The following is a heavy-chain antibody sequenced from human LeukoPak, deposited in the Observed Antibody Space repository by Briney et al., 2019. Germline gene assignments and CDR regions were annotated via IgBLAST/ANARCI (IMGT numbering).Heavy chain of an antibody. Sequence: AGGSLRLSCAASGFPFRTYVMTWVRQAPGKGLEWVSSISGSADSTYYADSVKGRFTISRDNSKNTLYLQMHSLRAEDTAVYYCAKDIVVVPAAVNDYWGQGTLVTVSS. CDR3: AKDIVVVPAAVNDY. CDR1: GFPFRTYV. D-gene: IGHD2-2*01. V-gene: IGHV3-23*01. CDR2: ISGSADST. J-gene: IGHJ4*02.